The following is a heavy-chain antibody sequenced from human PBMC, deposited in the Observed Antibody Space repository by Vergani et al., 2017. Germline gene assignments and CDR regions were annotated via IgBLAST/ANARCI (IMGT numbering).Heavy chain of an antibody. J-gene: IGHJ6*02. Sequence: EGQLVESGGDWVQRGGSLRLSCAVSGFISSSYWMSWVRQAPGKGLEWVANVNQDGSEKYYADSVRGRFTISRDNAKNLIYLQNNSLRAEDTAVYFCVRVPLIRRGSGNYGINNYHGMDVWGQGTTVIVSS. CDR3: VRVPLIRRGSGNYGINNYHGMDV. CDR1: GFISSSYW. D-gene: IGHD3-10*01. CDR2: VNQDGSEK. V-gene: IGHV3-7*01.